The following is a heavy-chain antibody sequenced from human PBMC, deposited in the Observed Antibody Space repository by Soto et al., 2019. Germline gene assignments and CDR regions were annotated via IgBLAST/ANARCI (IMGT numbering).Heavy chain of an antibody. CDR1: GYTFSTYG. CDR3: AKNGHPPYYYYGMDV. V-gene: IGHV1-18*01. Sequence: ASVKVSCKASGYTFSTYGISWVRQAPGQGLECMGWISGYNGDANYAQKFQGRVTMTIDTSTTTAYLELRRLTYDDTAVYFCAKNGHPPYYYYGMDVWG. D-gene: IGHD2-8*01. J-gene: IGHJ6*02. CDR2: ISGYNGDA.